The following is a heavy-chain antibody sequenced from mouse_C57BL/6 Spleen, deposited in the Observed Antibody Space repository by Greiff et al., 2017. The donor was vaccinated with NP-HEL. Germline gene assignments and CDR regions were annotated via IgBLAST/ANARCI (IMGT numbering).Heavy chain of an antibody. Sequence: VQLQQPGAELVMPGASVKLSCKASGYTFTSYWLYWVKQRPGQGLEWIGEIDPSDSYTNYNQKFKGKSTLTVDKSSSTAYMQLSSLTSEDSAVYYCALYDGPSWFAYWGQGTLVTVSA. CDR1: GYTFTSYW. J-gene: IGHJ3*01. V-gene: IGHV1-69*01. CDR2: IDPSDSYT. D-gene: IGHD2-3*01. CDR3: ALYDGPSWFAY.